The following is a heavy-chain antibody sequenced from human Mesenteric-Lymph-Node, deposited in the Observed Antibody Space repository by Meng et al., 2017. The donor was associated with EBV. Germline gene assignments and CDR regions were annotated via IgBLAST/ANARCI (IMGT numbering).Heavy chain of an antibody. Sequence: QVQLQQSGPGLVKPSXTLSLTCASSGDSVSSNSAAWNWIRQSPSRGLEWLGRTYYRSKWYNDYAVSVKSRITINPDTSKNQFSLQLNSVTPEDTAVYYCASSRPLAGNWNYHYWGQGTLVTVSS. J-gene: IGHJ4*02. V-gene: IGHV6-1*01. CDR2: TYYRSKWYN. CDR3: ASSRPLAGNWNYHY. D-gene: IGHD1-7*01. CDR1: GDSVSSNSAA.